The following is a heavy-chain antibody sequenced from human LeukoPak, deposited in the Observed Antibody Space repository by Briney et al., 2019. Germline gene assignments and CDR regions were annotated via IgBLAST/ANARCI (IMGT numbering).Heavy chain of an antibody. J-gene: IGHJ5*02. CDR1: GYTFTDNY. V-gene: IGHV1-2*02. D-gene: IGHD2-2*01. CDR3: ARALGVVPVAP. CDR2: IIPNSGDT. Sequence: GASVKVSCRASGYTFTDNYMHWVRQAPGQGLEWVGRIIPNSGDTLYAQKFKGRVTMTRDTSNSTAYMELSRLRSDDTAVYYCARALGVVPVAPWGQGTLVTVSS.